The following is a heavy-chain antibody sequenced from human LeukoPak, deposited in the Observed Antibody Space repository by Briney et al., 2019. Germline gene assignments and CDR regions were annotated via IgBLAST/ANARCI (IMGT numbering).Heavy chain of an antibody. CDR3: ARDGQYYFDSSGYSLIPDAFNI. J-gene: IGHJ3*02. Sequence: ALVKVSCKASGYTFTSYGIGWVRQAPEQGLEWMGWISGYNGNTNYAQKLQGRVTMTTDTSTSTAYMELRSLRSDDTAVYYCARDGQYYFDSSGYSLIPDAFNIWGQGTMVTVSS. CDR1: GYTFTSYG. V-gene: IGHV1-18*01. D-gene: IGHD3-22*01. CDR2: ISGYNGNT.